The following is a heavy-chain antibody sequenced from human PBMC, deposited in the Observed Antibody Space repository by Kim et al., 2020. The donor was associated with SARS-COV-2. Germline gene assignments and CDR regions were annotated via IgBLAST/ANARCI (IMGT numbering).Heavy chain of an antibody. Sequence: AAHLKGRFTISIDNSQNALYLQMNSLRAEDTAVYYCAPSGGTWVTGWFDPWGQGTLVTVSS. D-gene: IGHD2-15*01. CDR3: APSGGTWVTGWFDP. V-gene: IGHV3-23*01. J-gene: IGHJ5*02.